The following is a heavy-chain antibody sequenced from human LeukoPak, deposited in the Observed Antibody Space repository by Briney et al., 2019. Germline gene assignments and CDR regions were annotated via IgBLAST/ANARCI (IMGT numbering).Heavy chain of an antibody. CDR2: MNPNSGAT. D-gene: IGHD3-16*01. CDR1: GYTFTSYD. J-gene: IGHJ5*02. CDR3: ARDRRRGWFDP. Sequence: ASVKVSCKASGYTFTSYDFNWLRQATGQGPEWMGWMNPNSGATGYAQKFQGRVTMTRSASINTAYMELTNLRSEDTAVYYCARDRRRGWFDPWGQRTLVTVSS. V-gene: IGHV1-8*01.